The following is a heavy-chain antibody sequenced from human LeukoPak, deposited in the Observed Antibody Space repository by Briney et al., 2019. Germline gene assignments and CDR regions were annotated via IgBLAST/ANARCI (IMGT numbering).Heavy chain of an antibody. CDR2: ISDIGSI. V-gene: IGHV4-59*12. CDR1: GGSISSYY. Sequence: SETLSLTCTVSGGSISSYYWSWIRQPPGKGLEWIAYISDIGSINYNPSLKSRVTISLDTSKNQFSLKLSSVTAADTAVYYCARGAYDYVWGSYRLDYWGQGTLVTVSS. D-gene: IGHD3-16*02. J-gene: IGHJ4*02. CDR3: ARGAYDYVWGSYRLDY.